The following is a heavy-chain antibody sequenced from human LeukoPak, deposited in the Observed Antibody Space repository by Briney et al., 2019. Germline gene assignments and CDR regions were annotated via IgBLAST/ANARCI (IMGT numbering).Heavy chain of an antibody. V-gene: IGHV3-21*01. CDR3: ASLPSGRHLSIRH. CDR2: ISSSGTYI. D-gene: IGHD1-26*01. J-gene: IGHJ1*01. Sequence: PGGSLRLSCAASTFTFSSYNMNWVRQAPGKGLEWVSSISSSGTYIYYRDSVRGRFTISRDNAENSLYLQMNSLRAEDTAVYYCASLPSGRHLSIRHWGQGTLVTVSS. CDR1: TFTFSSYN.